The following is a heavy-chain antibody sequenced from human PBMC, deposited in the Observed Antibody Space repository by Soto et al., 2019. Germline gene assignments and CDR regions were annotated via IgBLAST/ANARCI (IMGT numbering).Heavy chain of an antibody. CDR2: IYYSGST. Sequence: PSETLSLTCTVSGVSISSYYWSWIRQPPGKGLEWIGYIYYSGSTNYNPSLKSRVTISVDTSKNQFSLKVSSVTAADTAVYYCARRWGTSFDFWGQGTLVTVSS. CDR1: GVSISSYY. V-gene: IGHV4-59*01. J-gene: IGHJ4*02. D-gene: IGHD7-27*01. CDR3: ARRWGTSFDF.